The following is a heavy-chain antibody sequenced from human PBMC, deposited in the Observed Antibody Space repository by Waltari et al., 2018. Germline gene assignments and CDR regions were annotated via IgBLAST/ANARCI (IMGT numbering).Heavy chain of an antibody. Sequence: QVQLVESGGGVVQPGGSLSLSCAASGFTFRSYGMHWVRQAPGKGLEWVAFIRYDGSNKYYADSVKGRFTISRDNSKNTLYLQMNSLRAEDTAVYYCAEDLHLYNWNYFDYWGQGTLVTVSS. CDR1: GFTFRSYG. V-gene: IGHV3-30*02. CDR2: IRYDGSNK. J-gene: IGHJ4*02. CDR3: AEDLHLYNWNYFDY. D-gene: IGHD1-20*01.